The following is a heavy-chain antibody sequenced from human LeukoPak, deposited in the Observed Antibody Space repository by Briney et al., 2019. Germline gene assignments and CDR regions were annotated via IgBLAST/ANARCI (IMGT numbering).Heavy chain of an antibody. CDR1: GYTFTGSY. Sequence: ASVKVSCKASGYTFTGSYLHWVRQVPGQGLEWMGWTNPSTGGTKSAQQFEGRVTMTRDTSNTTGYLELKSLRLDDTATYYCARGGAFCSITTCHEFDHWGQGTLVIVSS. D-gene: IGHD2-2*01. V-gene: IGHV1-2*02. CDR2: TNPSTGGT. CDR3: ARGGAFCSITTCHEFDH. J-gene: IGHJ4*02.